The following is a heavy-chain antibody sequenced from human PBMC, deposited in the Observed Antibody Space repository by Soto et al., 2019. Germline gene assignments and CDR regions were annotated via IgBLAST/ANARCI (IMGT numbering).Heavy chain of an antibody. D-gene: IGHD4-17*01. CDR1: GLTFSSYG. J-gene: IGHJ2*01. V-gene: IGHV3-23*01. Sequence: SGGSLRLSCAASGLTFSSYGMSWVRQAPGKGLEWVSAISGSGGSTYYADSVKGRFTISRDNSKNTLYLQMNSLRAEDTAVYYCAKDPTTVTSLYWYFDLWGRGTLVTVS. CDR2: ISGSGGST. CDR3: AKDPTTVTSLYWYFDL.